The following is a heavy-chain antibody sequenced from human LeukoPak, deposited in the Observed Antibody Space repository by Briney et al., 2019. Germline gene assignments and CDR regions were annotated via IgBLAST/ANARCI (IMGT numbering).Heavy chain of an antibody. CDR3: ARCETVTCIDY. J-gene: IGHJ4*02. CDR1: GGSFSGYY. CDR2: INHSGST. D-gene: IGHD4-17*01. Sequence: SSETLSLTCAVYGGSFSGYYWVWIRQPPGKGLEWIGEINHSGSTNYNPSLKSRATISVDTSKNQFSLKLSTVTGADTAVYYCARCETVTCIDYWGQGTLVTVSS. V-gene: IGHV4-34*01.